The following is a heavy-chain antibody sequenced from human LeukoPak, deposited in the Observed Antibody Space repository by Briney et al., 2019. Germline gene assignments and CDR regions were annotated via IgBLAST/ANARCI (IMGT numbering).Heavy chain of an antibody. CDR3: ARFLWRAGGFDY. CDR2: INPNSGGT. J-gene: IGHJ4*02. CDR1: GYTYTGYY. V-gene: IGHV1-2*02. Sequence: GASVKVSCKASGYTYTGYYMHWVRQAPGQGLEWMGWINPNSGGTNYAQKFQGRVTMTRDTSISTAYMELSRLRSDDTAVYYCARFLWRAGGFDYWGQGTLVTVSS. D-gene: IGHD1-14*01.